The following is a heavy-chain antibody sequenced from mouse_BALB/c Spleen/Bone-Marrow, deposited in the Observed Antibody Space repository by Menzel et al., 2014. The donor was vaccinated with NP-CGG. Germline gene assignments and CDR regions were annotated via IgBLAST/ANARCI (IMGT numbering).Heavy chain of an antibody. Sequence: VQLKHSGAELVKPGASAKLSCTASGLNIKDTYMHWVKQRPEQGLEWIGRVDPANGNTKYDPKFQGKATITADTSSNTAYLQLSSLTSEDTAVYYCARYRLGTYFDYWGQGTTLPVSS. J-gene: IGHJ2*01. CDR3: ARYRLGTYFDY. V-gene: IGHV14-3*02. CDR2: VDPANGNT. D-gene: IGHD2-14*01. CDR1: GLNIKDTY.